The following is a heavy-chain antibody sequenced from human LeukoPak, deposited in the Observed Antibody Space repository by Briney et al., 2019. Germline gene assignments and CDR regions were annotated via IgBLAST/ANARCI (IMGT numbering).Heavy chain of an antibody. J-gene: IGHJ6*03. V-gene: IGHV3-23*01. CDR1: GFTFSRHT. Sequence: GGSLRLSCAASGFTFSRHTMTWVRQAPGKGLEWVSCIGESGETTYYADSVKGRFTISRDNSKNTLHLQLNSLGPEDTAVYYCARDPYSGNYGNYYYYYMDVWGKGTTVTISS. CDR3: ARDPYSGNYGNYYYYYMDV. D-gene: IGHD1-26*01. CDR2: IGESGETT.